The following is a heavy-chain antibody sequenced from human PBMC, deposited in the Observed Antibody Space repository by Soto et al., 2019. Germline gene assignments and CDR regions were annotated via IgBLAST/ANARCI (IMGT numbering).Heavy chain of an antibody. CDR2: ISYDGSNK. CDR1: GFTFSSYA. J-gene: IGHJ4*02. CDR3: ARDARYCSGGSCYPYFDY. D-gene: IGHD2-15*01. V-gene: IGHV3-30-3*01. Sequence: QVQLVESGGGVVQPGRSLRLSCAASGFTFSSYAMHWVRQAPGKGLEWVAVISYDGSNKYYADSVKGQFTISRDNSKNTLYLQMNSLRAEDTAVYYCARDARYCSGGSCYPYFDYWGQGTLVTVSS.